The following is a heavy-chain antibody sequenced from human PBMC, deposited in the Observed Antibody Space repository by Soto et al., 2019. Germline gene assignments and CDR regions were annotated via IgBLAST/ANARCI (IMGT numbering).Heavy chain of an antibody. Sequence: QGHLVQSGPAVKKPGASVKVSCKASGYTFTSYGVSWVRQAPGQGLEGMGWISDYNGNTAYAQKCQGRVTMTTATSTSTAYREQRSLSSDDTAVYYCTRDGGSTGYDFGYGGKGPLVTVSS. CDR3: TRDGGSTGYDFGY. CDR2: ISDYNGNT. CDR1: GYTFTSYG. D-gene: IGHD6-13*01. V-gene: IGHV1-18*01. J-gene: IGHJ4*02.